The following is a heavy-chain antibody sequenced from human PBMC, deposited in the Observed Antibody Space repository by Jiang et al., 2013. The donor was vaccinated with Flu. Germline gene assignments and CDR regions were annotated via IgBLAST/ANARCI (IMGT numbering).Heavy chain of an antibody. V-gene: IGHV4-34*01. CDR2: INHSGGT. D-gene: IGHD2-15*01. J-gene: IGHJ3*02. Sequence: LLKPSETLSLSCTVYGGSFSGHYWSWIRQAPGKGLEWIGEINHSGGTDYNPSLKSRVTLSVDTSKHQFSLKLTSVTAADTAVYYCARLPPSGGFDIWGQGTMVTVSS. CDR3: ARLPPSGGFDI. CDR1: GGSFSGHY.